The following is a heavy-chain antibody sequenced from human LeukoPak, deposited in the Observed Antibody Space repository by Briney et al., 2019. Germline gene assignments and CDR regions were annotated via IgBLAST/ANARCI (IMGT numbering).Heavy chain of an antibody. J-gene: IGHJ5*02. CDR2: INPNSGAT. CDR3: ARTPYGSGSIGWFDP. Sequence: ASVKVPCKASGYTFTDYYMHWVRQAPGQGLEWMGWINPNSGATKNAQKFQGRVTMTRDTSISTAYMELSRLTSDDTAIYYCARTPYGSGSIGWFDPWGQGTLVTVSS. D-gene: IGHD3-10*01. CDR1: GYTFTDYY. V-gene: IGHV1-2*02.